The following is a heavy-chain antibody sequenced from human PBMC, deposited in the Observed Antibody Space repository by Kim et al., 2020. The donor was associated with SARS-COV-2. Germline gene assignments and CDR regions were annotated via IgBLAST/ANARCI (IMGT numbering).Heavy chain of an antibody. CDR3: AQEESRVQDLYFAY. CDR2: ISGSGVTT. Sequence: GGSLRLSCSASGFTFTSHALSWIRQAPGKGLEWVAAISGSGVTTFYADSVKGRFTISRDNAKNMVSLQLSSLRGEDTAIYYCAQEESRVQDLYFAYWGQG. CDR1: GFTFTSHA. V-gene: IGHV3-23*01. D-gene: IGHD1-1*01. J-gene: IGHJ4*02.